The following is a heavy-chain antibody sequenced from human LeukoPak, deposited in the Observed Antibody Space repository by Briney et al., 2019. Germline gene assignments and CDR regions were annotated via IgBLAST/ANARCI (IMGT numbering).Heavy chain of an antibody. J-gene: IGHJ4*02. CDR1: GFTFSIYG. D-gene: IGHD3-22*01. CDR3: AVALHPNIYDSSFDY. CDR2: IWYDGSNK. Sequence: AGGSLRLSCAASGFTFSIYGMHWVRQAPGKGLEWVAVIWYDGSNKYYADSVKGRFTISRDNAKNTLYLQMNSLRAEDTAVYYCAVALHPNIYDSSFDYWGQGTLVTVSS. V-gene: IGHV3-33*03.